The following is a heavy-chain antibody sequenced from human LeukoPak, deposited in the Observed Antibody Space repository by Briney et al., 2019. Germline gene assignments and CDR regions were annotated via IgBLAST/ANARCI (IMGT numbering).Heavy chain of an antibody. CDR3: ARVPRCGSGGSCPFQTYYYYGMDV. Sequence: ASVKVSCEASGYTFTCYYMHWVRQAPGPGLEWMGWINPNSGGTNYAQKFQGRVTMTRDTSISTAYRELSRLRSVDTAVYYCARVPRCGSGGSCPFQTYYYYGMDVWGQGTTVTVSS. CDR1: GYTFTCYY. J-gene: IGHJ6*02. CDR2: INPNSGGT. V-gene: IGHV1-2*02. D-gene: IGHD2-15*01.